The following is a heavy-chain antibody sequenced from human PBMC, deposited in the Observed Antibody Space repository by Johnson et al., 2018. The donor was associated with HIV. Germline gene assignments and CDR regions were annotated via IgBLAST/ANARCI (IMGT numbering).Heavy chain of an antibody. D-gene: IGHD5-12*01. CDR1: GFSFHNFA. J-gene: IGHJ3*01. CDR2: ISYGGRNK. CDR3: AKGEAQEGWIQLGSYAFDF. Sequence: QVQLVESGGGVVQPGRSLRLSCAASGFSFHNFAMHWVRQRPGKGLEWMAVISYGGRNKDYAASLEGRFTISRDNSKNTLFLQVNSLRAEDTAMYYCAKGEAQEGWIQLGSYAFDFWGRGTLVTVSS. V-gene: IGHV3-30*04.